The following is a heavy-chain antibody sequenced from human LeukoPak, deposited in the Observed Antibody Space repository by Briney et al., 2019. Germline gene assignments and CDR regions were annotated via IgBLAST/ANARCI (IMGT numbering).Heavy chain of an antibody. CDR2: ISSSSSYI. CDR1: GFTFSSYS. D-gene: IGHD3-16*02. Sequence: PGGSLRLSCAASGFTFSSYSMNWVRQAPGKGLEWVSSISSSSSYIYYADSVKGRFTISRDNAKNSLYLQMNSPRAEDTAVYYCARDDYDYVWGSYRRGGYFDYWGQGTLVTVSS. CDR3: ARDDYDYVWGSYRRGGYFDY. J-gene: IGHJ4*02. V-gene: IGHV3-21*01.